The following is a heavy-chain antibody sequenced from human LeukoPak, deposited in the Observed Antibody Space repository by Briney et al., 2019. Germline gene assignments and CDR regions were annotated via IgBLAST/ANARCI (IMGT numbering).Heavy chain of an antibody. CDR1: GFTFRNHG. Sequence: PGRSLRLSCAASGFTFRNHGMHWVRQAPGKGLEWVAVIWYDGSNQYYADTVKGRFTISRDNAKNSAYLQMNSLRAEDTAVYYCARLQWLQTGRDFLDYWGQGTLVTVSS. J-gene: IGHJ4*02. CDR3: ARLQWLQTGRDFLDY. D-gene: IGHD6-19*01. CDR2: IWYDGSNQ. V-gene: IGHV3-33*01.